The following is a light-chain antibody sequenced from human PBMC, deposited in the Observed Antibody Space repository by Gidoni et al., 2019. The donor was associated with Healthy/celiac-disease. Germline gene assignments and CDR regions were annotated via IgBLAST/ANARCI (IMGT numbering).Light chain of an antibody. CDR3: QQYYSYRWT. CDR2: AAS. CDR1: QGISSY. V-gene: IGKV1-8*01. J-gene: IGKJ1*01. Sequence: PSSFSASTGDRVTITCRASQGISSYLAWYQQKPGKAPKLLIYAASTLQSGVPSRFSGSGSGTDFTLTISCLQSEDFATYYCQQYYSYRWTFGQGTKVEIK.